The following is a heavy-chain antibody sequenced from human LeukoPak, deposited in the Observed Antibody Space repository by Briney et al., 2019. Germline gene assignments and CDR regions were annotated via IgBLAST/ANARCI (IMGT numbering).Heavy chain of an antibody. CDR1: GFTFSSYS. J-gene: IGHJ5*02. CDR2: ISSSSSYI. D-gene: IGHD1-26*01. CDR3: ARERVGATVLDP. V-gene: IGHV3-21*01. Sequence: GGSLRLSCAASGFTFSSYSMNWVRQAPGKGLEWVSSISSSSSYIYYADSVKGRFTISRDNAKNSLYLQMNSLRAEDTAVYYCARERVGATVLDPWGQGTLVTASS.